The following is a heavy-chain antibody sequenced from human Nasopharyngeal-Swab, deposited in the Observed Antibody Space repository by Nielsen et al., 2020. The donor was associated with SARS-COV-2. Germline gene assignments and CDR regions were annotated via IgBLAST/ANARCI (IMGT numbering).Heavy chain of an antibody. CDR1: GGSFSGYY. CDR3: AGDLPSFRAFDI. CDR2: INHSGST. Sequence: SETLSLTCAVYGGSFSGYYWSWIRQPPGKGLEWIGEINHSGSTNYNPSLKSRVTISVDTSKNQFSLKLSSVTAADTAVYYCAGDLPSFRAFDIWGQGTMVTVSS. J-gene: IGHJ3*02. V-gene: IGHV4-34*01.